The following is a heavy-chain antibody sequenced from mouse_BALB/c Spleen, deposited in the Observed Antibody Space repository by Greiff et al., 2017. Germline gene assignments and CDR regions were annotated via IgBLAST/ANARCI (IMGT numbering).Heavy chain of an antibody. D-gene: IGHD2-1*01. CDR3: AREGIYYGNFWYFDV. CDR1: GYSITSDYA. V-gene: IGHV3-2*02. CDR2: ISYSGST. Sequence: EVKLLESGPGLVKPSQSLSLTCTVTGYSITSDYAWNWIRQFPGNKLEWMGYISYSGSTSYNPSLKSRISITRDTSKNQFFLQLNSVTTEDTATYYCAREGIYYGNFWYFDVWGAGTTVTVSS. J-gene: IGHJ1*01.